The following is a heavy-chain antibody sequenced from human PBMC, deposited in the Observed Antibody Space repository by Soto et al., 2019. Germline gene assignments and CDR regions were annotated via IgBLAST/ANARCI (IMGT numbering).Heavy chain of an antibody. D-gene: IGHD5-12*01. J-gene: IGHJ6*02. CDR3: TTGARGGYDPPHYYYYGMDV. CDR2: IKSKTDGGTT. Sequence: GGSLRLSCAASGFTFSNAWMNWVRPAPGKGLEWVGRIKSKTDGGTTDYAAPVKGRFTISRDDSKNTLYLQMNSLKTEDTAVYYCTTGARGGYDPPHYYYYGMDVWGQGTTVTVSS. CDR1: GFTFSNAW. V-gene: IGHV3-15*07.